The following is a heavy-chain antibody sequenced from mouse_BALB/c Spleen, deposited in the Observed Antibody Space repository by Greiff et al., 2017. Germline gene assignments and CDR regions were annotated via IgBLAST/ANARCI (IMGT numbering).Heavy chain of an antibody. V-gene: IGHV1S81*02. CDR2: INPSNGGT. CDR3: TRTGEYAMDY. D-gene: IGHD4-1*01. J-gene: IGHJ4*01. CDR1: GYTFTSYY. Sequence: QVQLQQSGAELVKPGASVKLSCKASGYTFTSYYMYWVKQRPGQGLEWIGEINPSNGGTNFNEKFKSKATLTVDKSSSTAYMQLSSLTSEDSAVYYCTRTGEYAMDYWGQGTSVTVSS.